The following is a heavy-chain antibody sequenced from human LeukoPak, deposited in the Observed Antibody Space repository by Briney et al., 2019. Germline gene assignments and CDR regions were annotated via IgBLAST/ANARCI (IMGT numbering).Heavy chain of an antibody. J-gene: IGHJ4*02. D-gene: IGHD6-19*01. V-gene: IGHV3-30*02. CDR1: GFTFNSYG. Sequence: GGSLRLSCAASGFTFNSYGMHWVRQAPGKGLEWLAFISYDGSNTYYADSVKGRFTVSRDDSKSTLYLQMNSLRADDTAVYYCARGPLEAAVPDYWGQGTLVTVSS. CDR2: ISYDGSNT. CDR3: ARGPLEAAVPDY.